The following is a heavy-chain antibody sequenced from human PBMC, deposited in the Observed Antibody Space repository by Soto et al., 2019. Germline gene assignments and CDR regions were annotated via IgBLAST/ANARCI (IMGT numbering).Heavy chain of an antibody. CDR2: IKSKTDGGTT. CDR3: TTTRAYSYGSGSYYRN. V-gene: IGHV3-15*01. Sequence: AXGSLRLSCAAAGFTFSNAWMSWVRQAPGKGLEWVGRIKSKTDGGTTDYAAPVKGRFTISRDDSKNTLYLQMNSLKTEDTAVYYCTTTRAYSYGSGSYYRNWGQGTLVTVSS. J-gene: IGHJ4*02. D-gene: IGHD3-10*01. CDR1: GFTFSNAW.